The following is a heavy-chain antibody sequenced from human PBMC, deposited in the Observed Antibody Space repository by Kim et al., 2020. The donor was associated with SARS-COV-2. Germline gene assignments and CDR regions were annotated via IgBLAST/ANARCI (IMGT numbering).Heavy chain of an antibody. CDR3: ARDRQWLDYYYYGMDV. V-gene: IGHV1-3*01. D-gene: IGHD6-19*01. Sequence: FQGRVTITRDTSASTAYMELSSLRSEDTAVYYCARDRQWLDYYYYGMDVWGQGTTVTVSS. J-gene: IGHJ6*02.